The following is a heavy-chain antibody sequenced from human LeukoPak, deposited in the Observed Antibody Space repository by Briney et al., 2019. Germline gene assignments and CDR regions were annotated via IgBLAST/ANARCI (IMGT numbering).Heavy chain of an antibody. CDR2: IYHSGST. J-gene: IGHJ5*02. V-gene: IGHV4-30-2*01. CDR1: GGSISSGGYS. CDR3: AREGVPYSRTMGWFDP. D-gene: IGHD3-10*01. Sequence: SETLSLTCAVSGGSISSGGYSWSWIRQPPGKGLEWIGYIYHSGSTYYNPSLKSRVTISVDRSKNQFSLKLSSVTAADTAVYYCAREGVPYSRTMGWFDPWGQGTLVTVSS.